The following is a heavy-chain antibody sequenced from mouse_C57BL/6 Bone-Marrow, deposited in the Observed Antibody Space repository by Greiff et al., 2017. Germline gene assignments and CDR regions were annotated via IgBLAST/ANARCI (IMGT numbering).Heavy chain of an antibody. Sequence: EVMLVESGAELVRPGASVKLSCTASGFNIKDDYMHWVKQRPEQGLEWIGWIDPENGDTEYASKFQGKATITAVTSSNTAYLQLSSLTSEDTAVYYCTTGYYGSIYYFDYWGQGTTLTVSS. J-gene: IGHJ2*01. V-gene: IGHV14-4*01. CDR2: IDPENGDT. D-gene: IGHD1-1*01. CDR3: TTGYYGSIYYFDY. CDR1: GFNIKDDY.